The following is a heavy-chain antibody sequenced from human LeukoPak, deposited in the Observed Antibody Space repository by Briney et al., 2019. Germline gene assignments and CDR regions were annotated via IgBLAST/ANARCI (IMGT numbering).Heavy chain of an antibody. CDR3: ARIGYGGNSWWFDP. CDR1: GGSFSGYY. D-gene: IGHD4-23*01. CDR2: IYYSGST. Sequence: SETLSLTCAVYGGSFSGYYWSWIRQPPGKGLEWIGYIYYSGSTNYNPSLKSRVTISVDTSKNQFSLKLSSVTAADTAVYYCARIGYGGNSWWFDPWGQGTLVTVSS. J-gene: IGHJ5*02. V-gene: IGHV4-59*01.